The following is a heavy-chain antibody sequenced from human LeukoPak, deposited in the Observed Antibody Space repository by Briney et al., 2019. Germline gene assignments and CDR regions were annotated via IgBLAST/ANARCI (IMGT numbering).Heavy chain of an antibody. V-gene: IGHV3-23*01. CDR3: ANSISSSWYLFDY. J-gene: IGHJ4*02. Sequence: GGSLRLSCAASGFTFSSYGMSWVRQAPGKGLEWVSAISGSGGSTYYADSVKGRFTISRDNSKNTLYLQMNSLRAEDTAVYYCANSISSSWYLFDYWGQGTLVTVSS. D-gene: IGHD2-2*01. CDR1: GFTFSSYG. CDR2: ISGSGGST.